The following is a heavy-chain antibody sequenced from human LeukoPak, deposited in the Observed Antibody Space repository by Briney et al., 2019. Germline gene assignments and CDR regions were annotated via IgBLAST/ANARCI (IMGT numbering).Heavy chain of an antibody. CDR1: GFTFSDYS. CDR2: ISSSGSTI. J-gene: IGHJ4*02. Sequence: GGSLRLSCAASGFTFSDYSLTWIRQAPGKGLAWVSYISSSGSTIYYADSVKGRFTISRDNAKNSLYLQMNSLRAEDTAVYYCARGKYSSGWYGDYWGQGTLVTVSS. V-gene: IGHV3-11*04. D-gene: IGHD6-19*01. CDR3: ARGKYSSGWYGDY.